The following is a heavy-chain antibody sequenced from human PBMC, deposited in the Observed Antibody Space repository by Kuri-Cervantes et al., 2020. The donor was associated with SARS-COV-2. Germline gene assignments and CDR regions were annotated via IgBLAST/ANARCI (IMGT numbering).Heavy chain of an antibody. Sequence: SQTLSLTCAVYDGSFSGYYWSWIRQPPGKGLEWIGEINHSGSTNYNPSLKSRVTISVDTSKNQFSLKLSSVTAADTAVYYCARVFETGETAFDIWGQGTMVTVSS. V-gene: IGHV4-34*01. D-gene: IGHD1-1*01. J-gene: IGHJ3*02. CDR1: DGSFSGYY. CDR2: INHSGST. CDR3: ARVFETGETAFDI.